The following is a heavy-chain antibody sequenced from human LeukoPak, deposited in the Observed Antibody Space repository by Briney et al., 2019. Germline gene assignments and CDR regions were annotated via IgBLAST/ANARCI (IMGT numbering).Heavy chain of an antibody. CDR2: ISSSSSYI. CDR3: ARDSGKGRGNFDY. CDR1: GFTFSSYS. Sequence: SGGSLRLSCAASGFTFSSYSMNWVRQAPGKGLEWVSFISSSSSYIYYADSVKGRFTISRDNARNSLYLQMNSLRAEDTAVYYCARDSGKGRGNFDYWGQGTLVTVSS. V-gene: IGHV3-21*01. J-gene: IGHJ4*02. D-gene: IGHD3-10*01.